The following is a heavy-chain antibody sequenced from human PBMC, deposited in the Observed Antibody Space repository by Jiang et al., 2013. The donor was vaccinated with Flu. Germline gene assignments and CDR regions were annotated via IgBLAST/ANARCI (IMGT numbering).Heavy chain of an antibody. D-gene: IGHD3-3*01. CDR3: ARMNSRRFLEPYFDF. J-gene: IGHJ4*02. CDR1: GFSLSAGGMS. V-gene: IGHV2-70*11. Sequence: QTLTLTCTFSGFSLSAGGMSVSWIRQPPRGRPWSGLHALIGIMRNTTAHLLKTRLTISKDTSKNQVVLTMTNMDPVDTATYYCARMNSRRFLEPYFDFWGQGTLVTVSS. CDR2: LIGIMR.